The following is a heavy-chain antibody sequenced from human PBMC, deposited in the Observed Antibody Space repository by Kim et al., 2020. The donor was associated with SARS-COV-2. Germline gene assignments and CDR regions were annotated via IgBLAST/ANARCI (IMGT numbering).Heavy chain of an antibody. Sequence: GGSLRLSCVASGMTFGVHGMSWVRQAPGKGLQWLAVICCDGGDKYDADSVKGRFTISRDNSKNTVYLQMNSLTVEDTAEYFCARDGGGPASW. CDR2: ICCDGGDK. CDR3: ARDGGGPAS. V-gene: IGHV3-33*01. J-gene: IGHJ5*01. CDR1: GMTFGVHG. D-gene: IGHD2-15*01.